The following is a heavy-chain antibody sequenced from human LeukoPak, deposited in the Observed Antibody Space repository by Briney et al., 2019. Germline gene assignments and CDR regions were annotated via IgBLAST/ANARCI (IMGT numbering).Heavy chain of an antibody. V-gene: IGHV3-30-3*01. D-gene: IGHD5-18*01. CDR2: ISYDGSNK. Sequence: PGRSLRLSCAASGFTFSSYAMHWVRQAPGKGLEWVAVISYDGSNKYYADSVKGRFTISRDNSKNTLYLQMNSLRAEDTAVYYCARRGYNYGQFDLWGPGTLVTVSS. J-gene: IGHJ4*02. CDR1: GFTFSSYA. CDR3: ARRGYNYGQFDL.